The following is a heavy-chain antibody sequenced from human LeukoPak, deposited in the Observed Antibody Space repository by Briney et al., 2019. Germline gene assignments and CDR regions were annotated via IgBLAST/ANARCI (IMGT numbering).Heavy chain of an antibody. CDR1: GGSFSGYY. J-gene: IGHJ5*02. CDR2: INHSGST. V-gene: IGHV4-34*01. CDR3: ARGPMYYYGSGRGTRNWFDP. Sequence: PSETLSLTCAVYGGSFSGYYWSWIRQPPGKGLEWIGKINHSGSTNYNPSLKSRVTISVDTSKNQFSLKLSSVTAADTAAYYCARGPMYYYGSGRGTRNWFDPWGQGTLVTVSS. D-gene: IGHD3-10*01.